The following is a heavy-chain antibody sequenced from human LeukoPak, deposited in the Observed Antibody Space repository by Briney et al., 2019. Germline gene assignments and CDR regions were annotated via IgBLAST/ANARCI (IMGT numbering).Heavy chain of an antibody. CDR3: ARVSSGTHDYAFDI. Sequence: KASETLSLTCTVSGGSISSSSYYWGWIRQPPGKGLEWIGSIYYSGSTYYNPSLKSRVTISVDTSKNQFSLRLSSVTAADTAVYYCARVSSGTHDYAFDIWGQGTMVTVSS. CDR1: GGSISSSSYY. CDR2: IYYSGST. J-gene: IGHJ3*02. V-gene: IGHV4-39*07. D-gene: IGHD1-26*01.